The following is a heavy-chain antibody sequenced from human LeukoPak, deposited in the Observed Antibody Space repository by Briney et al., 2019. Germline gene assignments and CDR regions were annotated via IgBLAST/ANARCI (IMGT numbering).Heavy chain of an antibody. CDR2: INHSGST. Sequence: PSETLSLTCAVYGGSFSGYYWSWIRQPPGKGLEWIGEINHSGSTNYNPSLKSRVTISVDTSKNQFSLKLSSVTAADTAVYYCARGRYYYDSSGYYSDYWGQGTRVTVSS. V-gene: IGHV4-34*01. CDR1: GGSFSGYY. CDR3: ARGRYYYDSSGYYSDY. D-gene: IGHD3-22*01. J-gene: IGHJ4*02.